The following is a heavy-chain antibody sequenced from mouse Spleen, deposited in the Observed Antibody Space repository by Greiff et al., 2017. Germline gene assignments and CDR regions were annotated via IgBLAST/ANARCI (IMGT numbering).Heavy chain of an antibody. CDR1: GYTFTSYW. D-gene: IGHD1-1*01. J-gene: IGHJ2*01. V-gene: IGHV1-72*01. Sequence: QVQLQQPGAELVKPGASVKLSCKASGYTFTSYWMHWVKQRPGRGLEWIGRIDPNSGGTKYNEKFKSKATLTVDKPSSTAYMQLSSLTSEDSAVYYCATGAITTVGAPFDYWGQGTTRTVSS. CDR2: IDPNSGGT. CDR3: ATGAITTVGAPFDY.